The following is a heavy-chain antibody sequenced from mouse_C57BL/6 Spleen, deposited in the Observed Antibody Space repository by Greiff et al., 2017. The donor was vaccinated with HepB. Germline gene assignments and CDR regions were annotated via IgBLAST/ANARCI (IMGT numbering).Heavy chain of an antibody. J-gene: IGHJ3*01. Sequence: QVQLQQPGAELVMPGASVKLSCKASGYTFTSYWMHWVKQRPGQGLEWIGEIDPSDSYTNYNQKFKGKSTLTVDKSSSTAYMQLSSLTSEDSAVYYCARNNYDYEGSFAYWGQGTLVTVSA. D-gene: IGHD2-4*01. CDR2: IDPSDSYT. CDR1: GYTFTSYW. V-gene: IGHV1-69*01. CDR3: ARNNYDYEGSFAY.